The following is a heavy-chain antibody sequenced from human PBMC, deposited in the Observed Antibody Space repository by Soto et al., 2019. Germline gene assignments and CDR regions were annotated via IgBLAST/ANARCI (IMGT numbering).Heavy chain of an antibody. D-gene: IGHD2-8*01. CDR2: IMPAFRTP. Sequence: QVQLEQSGAEVKKPGSSVKVSCKASGGTFRTAAVSWVRQAPGQGLEWMGGIMPAFRTPDYAQKFHGRVTITADESTSTAYMELSGLRSDYTAVYYCARDNDRPQLGGNYYYILDVWGQGTTITVSS. V-gene: IGHV1-69*12. CDR1: GGTFRTAA. J-gene: IGHJ6*02. CDR3: ARDNDRPQLGGNYYYILDV.